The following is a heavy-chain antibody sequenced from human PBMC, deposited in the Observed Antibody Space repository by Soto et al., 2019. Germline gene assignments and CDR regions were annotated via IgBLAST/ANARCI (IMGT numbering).Heavy chain of an antibody. CDR1: GFTFSSYA. CDR3: AKDRPAIYDFWSGYYGSHDAFDI. D-gene: IGHD3-3*01. Sequence: GGSLRLSCAASGFTFSSYAMSWVRQAPGKGLEWVSAISGSGGSTYYADSVKGRFTISRDNSKNTLYLQMNSLRAEDTAVYYCAKDRPAIYDFWSGYYGSHDAFDIWGQGKMVTVSS. J-gene: IGHJ3*02. V-gene: IGHV3-23*01. CDR2: ISGSGGST.